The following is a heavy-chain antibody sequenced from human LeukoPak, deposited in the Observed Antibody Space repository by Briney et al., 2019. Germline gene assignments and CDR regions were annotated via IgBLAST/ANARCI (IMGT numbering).Heavy chain of an antibody. V-gene: IGHV4-59*12. CDR2: IYYSGST. Sequence: SETLSLTCTVSGGSISSYYWSWIRQPPGKGLEGIGYIYYSGSTNYNPSLKSRVTISVDTSKNQFSLKLSSVTAADTAVYYCARLPSLYCSGGSCYSHYYYYMDVWGKGTTVTISS. D-gene: IGHD2-15*01. CDR1: GGSISSYY. J-gene: IGHJ6*03. CDR3: ARLPSLYCSGGSCYSHYYYYMDV.